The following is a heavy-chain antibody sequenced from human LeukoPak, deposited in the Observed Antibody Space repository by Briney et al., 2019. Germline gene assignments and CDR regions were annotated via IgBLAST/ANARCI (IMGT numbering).Heavy chain of an antibody. D-gene: IGHD1-26*01. CDR2: IKQDGSEK. CDR3: ARLFGGSYSGFDY. J-gene: IGHJ4*02. Sequence: GGSLRLSCAASEFTFNRYWMSWVRQAPGKGLEWVANIKQDGSEKYYVDSVKGRFTISRDNAKNSLYLQMNSLRAEDTAVYYCARLFGGSYSGFDYWGQGTLVTVSS. V-gene: IGHV3-7*01. CDR1: EFTFNRYW.